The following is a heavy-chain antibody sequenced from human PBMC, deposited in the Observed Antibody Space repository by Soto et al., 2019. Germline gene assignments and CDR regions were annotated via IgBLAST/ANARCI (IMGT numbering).Heavy chain of an antibody. J-gene: IGHJ6*02. CDR3: AKDRIPEEYQLLKYGMDV. Sequence: GGSLRLSCAASGFTFSSYGMHWVRQAPGKGLEWVAVISYDGSNKYYADSVKGRFTISRDNSKNTLYLQMNSLRAEDTAVYYCAKDRIPEEYQLLKYGMDVWGQGTTVTVS. D-gene: IGHD2-2*01. CDR1: GFTFSSYG. CDR2: ISYDGSNK. V-gene: IGHV3-30*18.